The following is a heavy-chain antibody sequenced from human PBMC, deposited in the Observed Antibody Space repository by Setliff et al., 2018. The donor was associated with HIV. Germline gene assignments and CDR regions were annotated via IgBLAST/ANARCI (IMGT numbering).Heavy chain of an antibody. D-gene: IGHD3-9*01. CDR2: IYSSGST. V-gene: IGHV4-59*01. Sequence: SETLSLTCTVSGGSISSYYWSWIRQPPGKGLEWIGYIYSSGSTNYNPSLKSRVTISVDPSKNQFSLNLSSVTAADTAVYYCARSLGTIWGYDYWGQGTLVTVSS. J-gene: IGHJ4*02. CDR3: ARSLGTIWGYDY. CDR1: GGSISSYY.